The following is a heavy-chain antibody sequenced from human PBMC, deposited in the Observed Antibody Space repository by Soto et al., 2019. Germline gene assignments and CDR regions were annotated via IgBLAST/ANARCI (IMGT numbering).Heavy chain of an antibody. Sequence: SQTLSLTCVISGDSVSSNSAAWNWIRQSPSRGLEWLGRTYYRSKWYNDYAVSVKSRITINPDTSKNQFSLQLNSVTPEDTAVYYCARAGAERAGDYYYYYGMDVWGQGTTVTVSS. CDR1: GDSVSSNSAA. V-gene: IGHV6-1*01. CDR2: TYYRSKWYN. J-gene: IGHJ6*02. CDR3: ARAGAERAGDYYYYYGMDV. D-gene: IGHD6-19*01.